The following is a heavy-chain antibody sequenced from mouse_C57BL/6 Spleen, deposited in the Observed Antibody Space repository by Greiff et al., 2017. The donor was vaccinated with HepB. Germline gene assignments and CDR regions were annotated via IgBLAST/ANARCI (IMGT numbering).Heavy chain of an antibody. CDR3: TRWVWYDAWFAY. CDR1: GYTFTDYD. CDR2: IDTETGGT. Sequence: QVQLLQSGADLVRPGASVTLSCKASGYTFTDYDMHWVKQTPVHGLEWIGAIDTETGGTTYNQKFKGQAILTADKSSSTAYMELRSLTSEDSAVYYCTRWVWYDAWFAYWGQGTLVTVSA. D-gene: IGHD1-1*02. V-gene: IGHV1-15*01. J-gene: IGHJ3*01.